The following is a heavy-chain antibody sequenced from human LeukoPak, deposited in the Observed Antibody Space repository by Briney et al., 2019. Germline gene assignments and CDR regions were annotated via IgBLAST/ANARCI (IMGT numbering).Heavy chain of an antibody. CDR1: GYTFTGYY. CDR2: INPDSGGT. D-gene: IGHD2-2*01. J-gene: IGHJ4*02. CDR3: ARDSGYCSPTGCYYFDH. V-gene: IGHV1-2*02. Sequence: ASVKVSCKTSGYTFTGYYMHWVRQAPGQGLEWMGWINPDSGGTDYAQKFQGRVTMTRDTSISTAYMELNRPTSDDTAVYYCARDSGYCSPTGCYYFDHWGQGTLVTVSS.